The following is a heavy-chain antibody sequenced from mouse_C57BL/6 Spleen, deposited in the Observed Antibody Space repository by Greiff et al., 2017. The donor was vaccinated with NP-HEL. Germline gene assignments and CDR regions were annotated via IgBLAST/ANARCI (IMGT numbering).Heavy chain of an antibody. CDR2: IRNKANGYTP. CDR1: GFTFTDYY. D-gene: IGHD1-1*01. J-gene: IGHJ4*01. V-gene: IGHV7-3*01. CDR3: ARGGGSSLYDMDY. Sequence: EVQLVESGGGLVQPGGSLSLSCAASGFTFTDYYMSWVRQPPGKALEWLGFIRNKANGYTPAYSASVKGRFTSSRDNSQIILYLQMNSLRAEDSATYYCARGGGSSLYDMDYWGQGTSVTVSS.